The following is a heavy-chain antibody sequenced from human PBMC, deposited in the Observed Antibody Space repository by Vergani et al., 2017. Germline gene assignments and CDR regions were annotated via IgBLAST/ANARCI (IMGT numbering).Heavy chain of an antibody. J-gene: IGHJ4*02. D-gene: IGHD2-15*01. CDR2: ISGSGGSK. CDR3: ATPHRCSSGSCYPGP. V-gene: IGHV3-23*01. Sequence: VQLLESGGGLVQPGGSLRLSCAASGFTFSSYAMSWVRQAPGKGLEWVSAISGSGGSKYYADSVKGRFTISRDNSKNTLYLQMNSLMAEDTTVYYCATPHRCSSGSCYPGPWGQGTLVTVSS. CDR1: GFTFSSYA.